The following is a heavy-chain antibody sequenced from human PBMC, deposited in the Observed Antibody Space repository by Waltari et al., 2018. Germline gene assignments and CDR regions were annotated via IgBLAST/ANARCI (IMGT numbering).Heavy chain of an antibody. J-gene: IGHJ4*02. CDR3: GDFTAFDY. CDR1: GFTVSTAR. CDR2: IKAKPHGGTS. D-gene: IGHD2-8*02. V-gene: IGHV3-15*01. Sequence: EVQLVAPGGGLVQTGASLRLSGVGSGFTVSTARMHWGRPAPGKGLEWVGRIKAKPHGGTSVYAAPVKGRFTISRDDSRNTVYLQMNSLRTEDTAVYYCGDFTAFDYWGQGPLVTVSS.